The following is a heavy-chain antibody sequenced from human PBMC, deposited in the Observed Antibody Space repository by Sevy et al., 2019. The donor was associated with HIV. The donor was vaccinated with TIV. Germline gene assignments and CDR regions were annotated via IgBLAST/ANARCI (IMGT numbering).Heavy chain of an antibody. CDR2: ISHDGRKR. J-gene: IGHJ4*02. CDR1: GFRLNNYG. Sequence: GGSLRLSCRASGFRLNNYGMHWVRQAPGKGLQWVAVISHDGRKRFYAYSLEGRFTISRDNSKNTLYLQMSGLRTEDTAMYYCAKLHYDLLTGNPDYWGQGTLVTVSS. D-gene: IGHD3-9*01. CDR3: AKLHYDLLTGNPDY. V-gene: IGHV3-30*18.